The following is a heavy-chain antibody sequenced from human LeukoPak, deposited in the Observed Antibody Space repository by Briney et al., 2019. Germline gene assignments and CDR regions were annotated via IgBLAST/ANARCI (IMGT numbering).Heavy chain of an antibody. D-gene: IGHD6-13*01. CDR2: ISWNSGSI. CDR1: GFTFDDYA. CDR3: AKDIGGYSSSWYRGVDAFDI. J-gene: IGHJ3*02. V-gene: IGHV3-9*01. Sequence: GGSLRLSCAASGFTFDDYAMHWVRQAPGKGLEWVSGISWNSGSIGYADSVKGRFTISRDNAKNSLYLQMNSLRAEDTALYYCAKDIGGYSSSWYRGVDAFDIWGQGTMVTVSS.